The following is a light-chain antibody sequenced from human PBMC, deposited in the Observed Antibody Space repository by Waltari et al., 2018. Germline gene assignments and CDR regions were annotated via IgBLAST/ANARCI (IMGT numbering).Light chain of an antibody. CDR3: CSYAGSTTYV. CDR2: EVS. CDR1: SSDVGSYNL. V-gene: IGLV2-23*02. Sequence: QSALTQPASVSGSPGQSITISCTGTSSDVGSYNLVSWYQQHPGKAPKLMIYEVSKRPSGVSNRFSGPKSGNTASLTISGLQADDEADYYCCSYAGSTTYVFGTGTKVTVL. J-gene: IGLJ1*01.